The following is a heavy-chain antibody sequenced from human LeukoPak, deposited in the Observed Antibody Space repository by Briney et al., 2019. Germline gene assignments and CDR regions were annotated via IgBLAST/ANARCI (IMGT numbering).Heavy chain of an antibody. Sequence: SETLSLTCTVSGGSISSGGYYWSWIRQHPGKGLEWIGYIYYSGSTYYNPSLKSRVTISVDTSKNQFSLKLSSVTAADTAVYYCASNKGMDDSSGYYYMGEYFQHWARAPWSPSPQ. V-gene: IGHV4-31*03. CDR2: IYYSGST. CDR1: GGSISSGGYY. CDR3: ASNKGMDDSSGYYYMGEYFQH. D-gene: IGHD3-22*01. J-gene: IGHJ1*01.